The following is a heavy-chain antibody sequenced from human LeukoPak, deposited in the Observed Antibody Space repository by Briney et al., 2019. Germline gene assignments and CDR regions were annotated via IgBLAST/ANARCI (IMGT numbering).Heavy chain of an antibody. D-gene: IGHD2-15*01. CDR2: INPNSGGT. V-gene: IGHV1-2*02. J-gene: IGHJ4*02. Sequence: GASVKVSCKASGYTFTDYYMHWVRQAPGQGLEWMGWINPNSGGTNYAQKFQGRVTMTRDTSISTAYMELSRLRSDDTAVYYCARAKYCSGGSCYLYYFDYWGQGTLVTVSS. CDR1: GYTFTDYY. CDR3: ARAKYCSGGSCYLYYFDY.